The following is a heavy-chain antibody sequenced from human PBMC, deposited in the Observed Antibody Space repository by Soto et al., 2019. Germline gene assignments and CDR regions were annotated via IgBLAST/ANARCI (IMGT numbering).Heavy chain of an antibody. CDR3: ARDRRDGYNLGY. Sequence: ASVKVSCKASGGTFSSYAISRVRQAPGQGLEWMGGIIPIFGTANYAQKFQGRVTITADESTSTAYMELSSLRSEDTAVYYCARDRRDGYNLGYWGQGALVTVSS. D-gene: IGHD5-12*01. V-gene: IGHV1-69*13. CDR1: GGTFSSYA. CDR2: IIPIFGTA. J-gene: IGHJ4*02.